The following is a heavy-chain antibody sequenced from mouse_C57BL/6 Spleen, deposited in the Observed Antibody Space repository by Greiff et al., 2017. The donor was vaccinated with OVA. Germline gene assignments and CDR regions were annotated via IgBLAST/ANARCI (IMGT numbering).Heavy chain of an antibody. J-gene: IGHJ4*01. V-gene: IGHV5-9-1*02. D-gene: IGHD4-1*01. Sequence: EVKLMESGEGLVKPGGSLQLSCAASGFTFSSYAMSWVRQTPEKRLEWVAYISSGGDYIYYADTVKGRFTISRDNARNTLYLQMSSLKSEDTAMYYCTRTGTGAMDYWGQGTSVTVSS. CDR2: ISSGGDYI. CDR3: TRTGTGAMDY. CDR1: GFTFSSYA.